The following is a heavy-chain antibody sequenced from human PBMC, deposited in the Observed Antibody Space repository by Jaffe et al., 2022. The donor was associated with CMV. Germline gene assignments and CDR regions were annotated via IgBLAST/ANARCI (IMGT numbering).Heavy chain of an antibody. CDR3: ARSVQNRIAAAVLYYFDY. CDR1: GGSISSYY. J-gene: IGHJ4*02. CDR2: IYYSGST. Sequence: QVQLQESGPGLVKPSETLSLTCTVSGGSISSYYWSWIRQPPGKGLEWIGYIYYSGSTNYNPSLKSRVTISVDTSKNQFSLKLSSVTAADTAVYYCARSVQNRIAAAVLYYFDYWGQGTLVTVSS. V-gene: IGHV4-59*01. D-gene: IGHD6-13*01.